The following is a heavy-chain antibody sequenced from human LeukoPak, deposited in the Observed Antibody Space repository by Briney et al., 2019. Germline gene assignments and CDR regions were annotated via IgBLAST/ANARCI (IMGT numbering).Heavy chain of an antibody. Sequence: GGSLRLPCAASGFTFSSYGMHWVRQAPGKGLEWVAVIWYDGSNKYYADSVKGRFTISRDNSKNTLYLQMNSLGAEDTAVYYCAKEYDYGDYALDYWGQGTLVTVSS. D-gene: IGHD4-17*01. V-gene: IGHV3-33*06. CDR2: IWYDGSNK. J-gene: IGHJ4*02. CDR3: AKEYDYGDYALDY. CDR1: GFTFSSYG.